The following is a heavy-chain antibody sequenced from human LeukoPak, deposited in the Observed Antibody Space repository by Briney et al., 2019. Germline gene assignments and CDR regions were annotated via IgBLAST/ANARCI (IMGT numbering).Heavy chain of an antibody. Sequence: GGSLRLSCAASGFTFSSYEMNWVRQAPGKGLEWVSYISSSGSTIYYADSVKGRFTISRDNAKNSLYLQMNSLRAEDTAVYYCAREPTYSSSWYTTCDSWGQGTLVTVSS. D-gene: IGHD6-13*01. CDR3: AREPTYSSSWYTTCDS. V-gene: IGHV3-48*03. J-gene: IGHJ5*01. CDR2: ISSSGSTI. CDR1: GFTFSSYE.